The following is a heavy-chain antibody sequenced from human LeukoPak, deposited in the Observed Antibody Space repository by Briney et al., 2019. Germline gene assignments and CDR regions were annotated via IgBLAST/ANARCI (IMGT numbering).Heavy chain of an antibody. D-gene: IGHD3-22*01. Sequence: ASVKASCKASGYTFINYYLHWVRQAPGQGLEWMGEINPTGGDKIYAQKFQGRVTMTRDMSTSTVYMELSSLRSEDTAVYYCARDRGYDSSGYIDYWGQGTLVTVSS. CDR2: INPTGGDK. V-gene: IGHV1-46*01. J-gene: IGHJ4*02. CDR3: ARDRGYDSSGYIDY. CDR1: GYTFINYY.